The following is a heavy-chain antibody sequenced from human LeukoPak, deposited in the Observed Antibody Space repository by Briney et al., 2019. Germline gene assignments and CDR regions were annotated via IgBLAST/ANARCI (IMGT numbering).Heavy chain of an antibody. J-gene: IGHJ4*02. CDR2: ISSSSSYI. CDR3: ARVQDYYDSIESGNYFDY. V-gene: IGHV3-21*01. D-gene: IGHD3-22*01. CDR1: GFTFSSYS. Sequence: GGSLRLSCAASGFTFSSYSMNWVRQAPGKGLEWVSSISSSSSYIYYADSVKGRFTISRDNAKNSLYLQMNSLRAEDTAVYYCARVQDYYDSIESGNYFDYWGRGTLVTVSS.